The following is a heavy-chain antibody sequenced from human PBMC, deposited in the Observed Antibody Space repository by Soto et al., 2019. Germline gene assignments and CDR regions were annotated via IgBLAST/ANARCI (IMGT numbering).Heavy chain of an antibody. V-gene: IGHV1-24*01. CDR1: GYSLNELA. J-gene: IGHJ4*02. D-gene: IGHD3-22*01. Sequence: ASVKVSCKVSGYSLNELAIHWVRQGPRKGLEWMGGFDPEEGETVYAQKFQGRVTMSEDTSTDTAYMELSSLRSEDTAFYYCTAATDYDDSSGYYVDFWGQGTLVTVSS. CDR2: FDPEEGET. CDR3: TAATDYDDSSGYYVDF.